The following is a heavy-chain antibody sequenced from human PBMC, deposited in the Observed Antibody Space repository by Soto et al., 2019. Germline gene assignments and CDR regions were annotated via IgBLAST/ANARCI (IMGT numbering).Heavy chain of an antibody. CDR1: GYTFTSYA. D-gene: IGHD6-13*01. J-gene: IGHJ4*02. V-gene: IGHV1-3*01. CDR3: TRDTCISSCPDY. CDR2: INAGNGNT. Sequence: ASVKVSCKASGYTFTSYAMHWVRQAPGQRLEWMGWINAGNGNTKYSQKLQGRVTITRATSARKAYMKLRSLRSEDTAIYYYTRDTCISSCPDYWGPGTLVTVSS.